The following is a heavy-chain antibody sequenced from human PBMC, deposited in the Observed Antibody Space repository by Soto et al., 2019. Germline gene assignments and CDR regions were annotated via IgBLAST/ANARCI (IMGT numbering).Heavy chain of an antibody. J-gene: IGHJ4*02. D-gene: IGHD3-22*01. Sequence: GGSLRLSCAASGFTFSSYSMNWVRQAPGKGLEWVSSISSSSSYIYYADSVKGRFTISRDNSKNTLYLQMNSLRAEDTAVYYCARAGYYYDSSGVGRPGFDYWGQGTLVTVSS. CDR1: GFTFSSYS. V-gene: IGHV3-21*01. CDR2: ISSSSSYI. CDR3: ARAGYYYDSSGVGRPGFDY.